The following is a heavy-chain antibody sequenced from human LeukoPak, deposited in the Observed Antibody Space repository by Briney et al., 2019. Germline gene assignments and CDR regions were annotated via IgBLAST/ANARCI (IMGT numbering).Heavy chain of an antibody. V-gene: IGHV5-51*01. CDR1: GYSFTSYW. J-gene: IGHJ4*02. CDR2: IYPGDSDT. CDR3: ARHDCGGDCYSNFDY. Sequence: GESLKISCKSSGYSFTSYWIGWVRQMPGKGLEWMGIIYPGDSDTRYSPSFQGQVTISADKSTSTAYLQRSSLKASDTAMYYCARHDCGGDCYSNFDYWGQGTLVTVSS. D-gene: IGHD2-21*02.